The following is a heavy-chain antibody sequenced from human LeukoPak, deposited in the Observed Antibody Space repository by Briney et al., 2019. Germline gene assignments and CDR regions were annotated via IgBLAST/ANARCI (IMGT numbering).Heavy chain of an antibody. D-gene: IGHD2-15*01. Sequence: GGSLRLSCAASGFTVSGNYVSWVRQAPGKGLEWVSVIYSGGYTYYAGSVRGRFTISRDISENTLYLQMNSLRAEDTAVYYCARDRVVASLRKYYQYYGVDVWGQGTTVTVSS. J-gene: IGHJ6*02. CDR1: GFTVSGNY. V-gene: IGHV3-66*01. CDR3: ARDRVVASLRKYYQYYGVDV. CDR2: IYSGGYT.